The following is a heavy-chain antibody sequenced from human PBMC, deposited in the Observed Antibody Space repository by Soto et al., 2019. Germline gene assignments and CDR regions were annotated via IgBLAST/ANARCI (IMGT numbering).Heavy chain of an antibody. CDR1: GFTFSDYY. D-gene: IGHD3-10*01. CDR3: ARDHYGPGWFDP. J-gene: IGHJ5*02. Sequence: QVQLVESGGGLDKPGGSLRLSCAASGFTFSDYYMSWIRQAPGKGLEWVSYISSSSSYTNYADSVKGRFTISRDNAKNSLYLQMNSLRAEDTAVYYCARDHYGPGWFDPWGQGTLVTVSS. CDR2: ISSSSSYT. V-gene: IGHV3-11*05.